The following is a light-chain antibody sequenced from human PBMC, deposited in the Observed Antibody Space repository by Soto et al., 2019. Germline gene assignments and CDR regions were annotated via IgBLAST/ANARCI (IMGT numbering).Light chain of an antibody. V-gene: IGKV3-20*01. CDR3: QQYGSSPWT. Sequence: EIVLTQSPATLALSPGGRGTLSCRPGHSVRNHYLAWYQPKPGQAPSLILFAASGRAPGIPDRSSGRAAGTDFTLIITRLEPEDFAVYHCQQYGSSPWTFGQGTQLDIK. J-gene: IGKJ1*01. CDR2: AAS. CDR1: HSVRNHY.